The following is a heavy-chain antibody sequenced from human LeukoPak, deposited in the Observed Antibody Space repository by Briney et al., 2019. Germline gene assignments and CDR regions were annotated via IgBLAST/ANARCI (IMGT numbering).Heavy chain of an antibody. V-gene: IGHV1-18*01. J-gene: IGHJ4*02. Sequence: ASVKVSCKASGYTFTTYGISWVRQAPGQGLEWMAWISAYNGNTNYAQNLQGRFTMTTDTSTTTAYMELRSLRSDDTAVYYCARGRGSGSTGIDYWGQGTLVSVSS. D-gene: IGHD3-10*01. CDR3: ARGRGSGSTGIDY. CDR2: ISAYNGNT. CDR1: GYTFTTYG.